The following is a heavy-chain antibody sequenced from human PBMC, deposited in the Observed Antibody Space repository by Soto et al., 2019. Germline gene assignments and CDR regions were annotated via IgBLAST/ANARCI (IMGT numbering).Heavy chain of an antibody. D-gene: IGHD2-15*01. CDR1: GSILSDYW. CDR2: IAQDGSKQ. CDR3: ARDGRSCSGDNCYSWFDS. V-gene: IGHV3-7*01. Sequence: EVQLVESGGGLVQPGGSLRLSCAASGSILSDYWMTWVRQAPGKGLEWVANIAQDGSKQYFVDSVKGRFSISRDNTRNSLYLQMNSLRAEDTAVYYCARDGRSCSGDNCYSWFDSWGLGTLVTVSS. J-gene: IGHJ5*01.